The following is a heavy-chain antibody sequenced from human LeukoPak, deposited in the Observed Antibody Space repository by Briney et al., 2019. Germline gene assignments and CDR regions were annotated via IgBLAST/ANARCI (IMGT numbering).Heavy chain of an antibody. D-gene: IGHD3-3*01. V-gene: IGHV4-34*01. CDR3: ARDPSGYYPYFDY. J-gene: IGHJ4*02. CDR1: SGSFSGYY. CDR2: INHSGST. Sequence: SETLSLTCAVYSGSFSGYYWSWIRQPPGKGLEWIGEINHSGSTNYNPSLKSQVTISVDTSKNQFSLKLSSVTAADTAVYYCARDPSGYYPYFDYWGQGTLVTVSS.